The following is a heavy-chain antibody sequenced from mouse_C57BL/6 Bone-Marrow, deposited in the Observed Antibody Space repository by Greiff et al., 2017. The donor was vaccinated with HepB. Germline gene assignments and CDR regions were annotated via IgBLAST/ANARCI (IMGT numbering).Heavy chain of an antibody. CDR2: FYPGSGSI. D-gene: IGHD2-1*01. V-gene: IGHV1-62-2*01. CDR1: GYTFTEYT. Sequence: VQLQQSGAELVKPGASVKLSCKASGYTFTEYTIHWVKQRSGQGLEWIGWFYPGSGSIKYNEKFKDKATLTADKSSITFYMELSRLTSEDSAVYFCARHEAGNLGVYYAMDYWGQGTSVTVSS. CDR3: ARHEAGNLGVYYAMDY. J-gene: IGHJ4*01.